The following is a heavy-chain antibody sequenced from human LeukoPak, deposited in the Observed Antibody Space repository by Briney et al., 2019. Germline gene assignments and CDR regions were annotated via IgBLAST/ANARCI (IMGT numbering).Heavy chain of an antibody. D-gene: IGHD2-8*01. Sequence: KPSETLSLTCTVSGGSISSYYWSWIRQPPGKGLEWIGYIYYSGSTNYNPSLKSRVTISVDTSKNQFSLKLSSVTAADTAVYYCARGGQDIVLMVYAFDAFDIWGQGTMVTVSS. CDR1: GGSISSYY. J-gene: IGHJ3*02. CDR3: ARGGQDIVLMVYAFDAFDI. CDR2: IYYSGST. V-gene: IGHV4-59*01.